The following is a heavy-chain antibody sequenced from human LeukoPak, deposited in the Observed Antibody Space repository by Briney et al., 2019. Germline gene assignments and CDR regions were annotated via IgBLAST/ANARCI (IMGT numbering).Heavy chain of an antibody. CDR3: ARVGYSSSWYSAEYFQH. J-gene: IGHJ1*01. CDR1: GGSISSSYY. D-gene: IGHD6-13*01. Sequence: PSQTLSLTCTVSGGSISSSYYWNWIRQPPGKGLEWIGYIYYSGSTNYNPSLKSRVTISVDTSKNQFSLKLSSVTAADTAVYYCARVGYSSSWYSAEYFQHWGQGTLVTVSS. V-gene: IGHV4-59*12. CDR2: IYYSGST.